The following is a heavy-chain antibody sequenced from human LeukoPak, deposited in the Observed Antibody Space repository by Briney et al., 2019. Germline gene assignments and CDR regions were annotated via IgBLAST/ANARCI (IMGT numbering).Heavy chain of an antibody. CDR3: ARDTWFGESGLDY. D-gene: IGHD3-10*01. V-gene: IGHV4-61*02. Sequence: SETLSITCTVSGGSISSGSYYWSWIRQPAGKGLEWIGRIYTSGSTNYNPSLKSRVTISVDTSKNQFSLKLSSVTAADTAVYYCARDTWFGESGLDYWGQGTLVTVSS. CDR2: IYTSGST. CDR1: GGSISSGSYY. J-gene: IGHJ4*02.